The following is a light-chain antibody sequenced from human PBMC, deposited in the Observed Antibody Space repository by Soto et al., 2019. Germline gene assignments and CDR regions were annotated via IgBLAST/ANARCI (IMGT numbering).Light chain of an antibody. V-gene: IGKV3-15*01. Sequence: EIVMTQSPATLSVSPVERATLSCMASRSVSSNLAWYQQKPGQAPRLLIHGAFTRATGIPARFSGSGSGTEFTLTISTLQSEDFAVYYCQQYNNWPWTFGQGTKVDIK. CDR2: GAF. J-gene: IGKJ1*01. CDR3: QQYNNWPWT. CDR1: RSVSSN.